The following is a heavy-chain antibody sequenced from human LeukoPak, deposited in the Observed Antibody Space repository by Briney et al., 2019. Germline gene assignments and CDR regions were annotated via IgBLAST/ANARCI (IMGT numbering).Heavy chain of an antibody. Sequence: PGGSLRLSCAASGFTFSSYEMNWVRQAPGKGLEWVSYISSSSSYTNYADSVKGRFTISRDNAKNSLYLQMNSLRAEDTAVYYCARSWFGELLLAGSWFDPWGQGTLVTVSS. CDR1: GFTFSSYE. V-gene: IGHV3-48*03. J-gene: IGHJ5*02. D-gene: IGHD3-10*01. CDR2: ISSSSSYT. CDR3: ARSWFGELLLAGSWFDP.